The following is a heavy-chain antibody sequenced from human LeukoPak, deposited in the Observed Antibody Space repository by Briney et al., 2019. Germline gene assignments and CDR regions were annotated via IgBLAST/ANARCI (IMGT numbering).Heavy chain of an antibody. J-gene: IGHJ4*02. D-gene: IGHD6-19*01. Sequence: RASVKVSCKASGYTFTSYAMNWVRQAPGQGLEWMGWINTNTGNPTYAQGFTGRFVFSLDTSVSTAYLQISSLKAEDTAVYYCARGYPVAVAGKGIDYWGQGTLVTVSS. CDR1: GYTFTSYA. CDR2: INTNTGNP. CDR3: ARGYPVAVAGKGIDY. V-gene: IGHV7-4-1*02.